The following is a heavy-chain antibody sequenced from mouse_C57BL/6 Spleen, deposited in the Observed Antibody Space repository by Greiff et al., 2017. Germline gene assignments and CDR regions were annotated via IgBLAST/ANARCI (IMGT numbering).Heavy chain of an antibody. Sequence: EVQRVESGGDLVKPGGSLKLSCAASGFTFSSYGMSWVRQTPDKRLEWVATISSGGSYTYYPDSVKGRFTISRDNAKNTLYLQMSSLKSEDTAMYYCERHRGSNYAMDYWGQGTSVTVSS. J-gene: IGHJ4*01. V-gene: IGHV5-6*01. D-gene: IGHD3-1*01. CDR2: ISSGGSYT. CDR3: ERHRGSNYAMDY. CDR1: GFTFSSYG.